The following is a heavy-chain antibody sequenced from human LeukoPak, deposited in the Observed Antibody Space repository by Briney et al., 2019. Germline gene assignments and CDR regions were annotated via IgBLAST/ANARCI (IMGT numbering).Heavy chain of an antibody. J-gene: IGHJ4*02. V-gene: IGHV4-4*02. CDR1: GGSITQTNY. CDR2: VILQGGT. Sequence: SGTLSLTCDVSGGSITQTNYWTWVRHPPGKGLEWIGVVILQGGTTYNPSLLRRVAISVDTSANHVSLQMTSVTAADTAVYYCAREGGSYRPFDYSGQGTLVTVSS. CDR3: AREGGSYRPFDY. D-gene: IGHD3-16*02.